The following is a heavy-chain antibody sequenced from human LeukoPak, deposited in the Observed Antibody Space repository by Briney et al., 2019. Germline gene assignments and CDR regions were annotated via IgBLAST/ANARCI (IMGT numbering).Heavy chain of an antibody. CDR1: GGSITSYY. CDR2: IYYSGST. D-gene: IGHD3-22*01. CDR3: ARDLRVYYYDSITAFDI. V-gene: IGHV4-59*01. J-gene: IGHJ3*02. Sequence: SSETLSLTCTVSGGSITSYYWSWIRQPPGKGLEWIGYIYYSGSTNYNPSLKSRVTISVDTSKNQFSLKLSSVTAADTAVYYCARDLRVYYYDSITAFDIWGQGTMVTVSS.